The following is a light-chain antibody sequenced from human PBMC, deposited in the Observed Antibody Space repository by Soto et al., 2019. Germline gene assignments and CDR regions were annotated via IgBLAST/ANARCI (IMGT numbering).Light chain of an antibody. Sequence: QSALAQPPSASGSPGQSVTISCTGTSSDVGGYNYVSWYQHHPGKAPKFLIYEVSKRPSGVPDRFSGSKSGNTASLAISGLRSEDEADYYCAAWDDSLSGYVFGTGTKVTVL. J-gene: IGLJ1*01. CDR1: SSDVGGYNY. V-gene: IGLV2-8*01. CDR3: AAWDDSLSGYV. CDR2: EVS.